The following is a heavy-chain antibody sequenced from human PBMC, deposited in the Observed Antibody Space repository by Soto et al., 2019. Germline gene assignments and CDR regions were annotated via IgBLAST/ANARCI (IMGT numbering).Heavy chain of an antibody. V-gene: IGHV4-30-2*01. J-gene: IGHJ5*02. Sequence: PSETLSLTCAVSGGSISSGRYSWSWLRQPPGKGLEYIGYIYHTGCTYYSPSLKSRVTISVDRSKNQFSLRLTSVTAADTAVYDCARTRAGSGPLGLFDPWGQGTLVTVSS. CDR2: IYHTGCT. CDR3: ARTRAGSGPLGLFDP. D-gene: IGHD3-22*01. CDR1: GGSISSGRYS.